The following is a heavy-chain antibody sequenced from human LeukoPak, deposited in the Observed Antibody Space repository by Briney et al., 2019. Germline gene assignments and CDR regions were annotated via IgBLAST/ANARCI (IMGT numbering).Heavy chain of an antibody. CDR2: IYYSGST. V-gene: IGHV4-39*07. Sequence: PSETLSLTCTVSGGSISSGTYYWGWIRQPPGKGLEWIASIYYSGSTYYNPSLKSRVTISVDTSKNQFSLKLSSVTAADTAVYYCARRPLWTTLPLLSSWGQGTLVTVSS. CDR1: GGSISSGTYY. D-gene: IGHD3/OR15-3a*01. J-gene: IGHJ5*02. CDR3: ARRPLWTTLPLLSS.